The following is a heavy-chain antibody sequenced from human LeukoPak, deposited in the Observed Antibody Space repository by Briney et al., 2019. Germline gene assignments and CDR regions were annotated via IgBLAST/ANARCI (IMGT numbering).Heavy chain of an antibody. CDR2: ISTRSRYV. V-gene: IGHV3-21*01. J-gene: IGHJ3*01. CDR1: GFTFSSYD. Sequence: GGSLRLSCAASGFTFSSYDMNWVRQAPGKGLEWVSSISTRSRYVNYADSVQGRFTISRDNAKNSLYLQMNSLRAEDTAIYYCARGVGYTDSSFDVWGQGTMVTVSS. D-gene: IGHD5-12*01. CDR3: ARGVGYTDSSFDV.